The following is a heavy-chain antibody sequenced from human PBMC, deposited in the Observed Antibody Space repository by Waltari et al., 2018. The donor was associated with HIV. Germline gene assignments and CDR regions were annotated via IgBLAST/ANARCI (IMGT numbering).Heavy chain of an antibody. CDR3: ARQKKLRFLEWTLPRANWFDP. V-gene: IGHV4-34*01. CDR2: INHRGST. D-gene: IGHD3-3*01. CDR1: GGSFSGYY. Sequence: QVQLQQWGAGLLKPSETLSLTCAVYGGSFSGYYWRWIRQPPGKGLEGIGEINHRGSTNYNPSLKSRVTISVDTSKNQFSLKLSSVTAADTAVYYCARQKKLRFLEWTLPRANWFDPWGQGTLVTVSS. J-gene: IGHJ5*02.